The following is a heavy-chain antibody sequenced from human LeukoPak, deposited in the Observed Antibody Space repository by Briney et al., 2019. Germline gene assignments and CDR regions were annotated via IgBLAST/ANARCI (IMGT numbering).Heavy chain of an antibody. CDR1: GFTFSNYA. CDR3: AKTSTLGLYYFDY. J-gene: IGHJ4*02. D-gene: IGHD3-16*01. V-gene: IGHV3-23*01. CDR2: ISGSGGST. Sequence: GGSLRLSCAASGFTFSNYAMSWVRQAPGKGLEWVSAISGSGGSTYYADSVKGRFTISRDNSKNTLYLQMNSLRAEDTAVYYCAKTSTLGLYYFDYWGQGTLVTVSS.